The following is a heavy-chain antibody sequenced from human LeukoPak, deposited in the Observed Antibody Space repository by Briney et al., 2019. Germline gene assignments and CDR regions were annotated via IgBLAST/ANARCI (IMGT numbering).Heavy chain of an antibody. CDR1: GFTVTNNY. CDR2: IYTGGGT. V-gene: IGHV3-66*01. D-gene: IGHD6-13*01. J-gene: IGHJ5*02. Sequence: GGSLRLSCAASGFTVTNNYMTWVRQAPGKGLEWVSVIYTGGGTYYADSVRGRFTISRDNSKNTLYLQMNSLRAEDTAVYYCVRGGSTWYGSWGQRTLVTVSS. CDR3: VRGGSTWYGS.